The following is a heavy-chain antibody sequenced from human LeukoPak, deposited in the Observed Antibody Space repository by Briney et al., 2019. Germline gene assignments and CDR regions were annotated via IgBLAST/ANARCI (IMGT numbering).Heavy chain of an antibody. Sequence: GGSLRLSCAASGFTFSSYWMSWVRQAPGKGLEWVANIKQDGSEKYYVDSVKGRFTISRDNAKNSLYLQMNSLRVEDTALYYCAKDLEYSSSWPDVFDIWGQGTMVTVSS. CDR1: GFTFSSYW. V-gene: IGHV3-7*03. D-gene: IGHD6-13*01. J-gene: IGHJ3*02. CDR2: IKQDGSEK. CDR3: AKDLEYSSSWPDVFDI.